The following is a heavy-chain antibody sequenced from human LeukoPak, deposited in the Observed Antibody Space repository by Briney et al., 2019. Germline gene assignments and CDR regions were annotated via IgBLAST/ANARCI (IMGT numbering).Heavy chain of an antibody. CDR3: ARLDIVVVPAAILGWFDP. V-gene: IGHV4-34*01. CDR1: GGSFSGYY. Sequence: KPSETLSLTCAVYGGSFSGYYWSWIRQPPGKGLEWIGEINHSGSTNYNPSLKSRVTISVDTSKNQFSLKLSSVTAADTAMYYCARLDIVVVPAAILGWFDPWGQGTLVTVSS. J-gene: IGHJ5*02. D-gene: IGHD2-2*02. CDR2: INHSGST.